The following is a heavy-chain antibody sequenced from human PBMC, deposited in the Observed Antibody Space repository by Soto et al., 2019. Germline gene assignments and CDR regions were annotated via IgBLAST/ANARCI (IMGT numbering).Heavy chain of an antibody. Sequence: EGQLVEFGGGLVKPGASLRLSCAASGFSFSIYSYNWVRQAPGKGLEWLSYISPAGSSIYYADSVKGRFTISRDSARDSVYLQMNSLRAEDTAVYYCAKDRGGSGAFDIWGQGTMVTVSS. D-gene: IGHD3-10*01. CDR1: GFSFSIYS. V-gene: IGHV3-48*01. J-gene: IGHJ3*02. CDR2: ISPAGSSI. CDR3: AKDRGGSGAFDI.